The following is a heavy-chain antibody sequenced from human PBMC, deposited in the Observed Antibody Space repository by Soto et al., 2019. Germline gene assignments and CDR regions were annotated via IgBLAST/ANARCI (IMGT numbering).Heavy chain of an antibody. CDR3: AILKNVRTYYYYMDV. V-gene: IGHV1-69*02. Sequence: GASVKVSCKASGGTFSSYTISWVRQAPGQGLEWMGRIIPILGIANYAQKFQGRVTITADKSTSTAYMELSSLRSEDKAVYYCAILKNVRTYYYYMDVWGKGTTVPVSS. D-gene: IGHD3-9*01. J-gene: IGHJ6*03. CDR2: IIPILGIA. CDR1: GGTFSSYT.